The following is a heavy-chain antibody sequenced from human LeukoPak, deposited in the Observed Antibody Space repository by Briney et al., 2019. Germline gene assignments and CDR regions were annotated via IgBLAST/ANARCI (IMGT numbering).Heavy chain of an antibody. CDR2: ISYDGSNK. J-gene: IGHJ4*02. CDR3: ARDKVEYSSSWSLDY. D-gene: IGHD6-13*01. CDR1: GFTFSGSA. Sequence: PGGSLRLSCAASGFTFSGSAMHWVRQAPGKGLDRVAVISYDGSNKYYADSVKGRFNISRDNSKNTLYLQMNSLRAEDTAVYYCARDKVEYSSSWSLDYWGQGTLVTVSS. V-gene: IGHV3-30-3*01.